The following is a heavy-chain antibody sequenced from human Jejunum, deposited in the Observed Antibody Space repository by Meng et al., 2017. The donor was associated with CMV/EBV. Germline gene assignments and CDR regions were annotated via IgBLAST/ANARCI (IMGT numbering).Heavy chain of an antibody. CDR3: AKGMSWGTNSCHFDL. CDR1: DFPFRTSL. V-gene: IGHV3-33*04. J-gene: IGHJ2*01. Sequence: CDFPFRTSLMHWVRRAPGKELEWVDVVWSEGSNRCNTDSVEGRFTSSRNNSENSKYLQMNSLRVEDTAVYYCAKGMSWGTNSCHFDLWGRGSLVTVSS. D-gene: IGHD4/OR15-4a*01. CDR2: VWSEGSNR.